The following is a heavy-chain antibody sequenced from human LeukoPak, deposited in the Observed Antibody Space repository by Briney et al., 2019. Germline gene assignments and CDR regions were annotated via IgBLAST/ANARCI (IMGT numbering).Heavy chain of an antibody. CDR2: ISGIGGST. J-gene: IGHJ4*02. CDR3: AKAAMEYYGSGSYYRFPY. V-gene: IGHV3-23*01. D-gene: IGHD3-10*01. CDR1: GFTFSSYA. Sequence: GGSLRLSCAASGFTFSSYAMSWVRQAPGKGLEWVSAISGIGGSTYYADSVKGRFTISRDNSKNTLYLQMNSLRAEDTAVYYCAKAAMEYYGSGSYYRFPYWGQGTLVTVSS.